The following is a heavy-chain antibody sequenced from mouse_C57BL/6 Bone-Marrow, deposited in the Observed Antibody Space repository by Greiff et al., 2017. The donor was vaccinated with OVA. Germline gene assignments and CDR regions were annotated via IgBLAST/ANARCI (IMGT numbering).Heavy chain of an antibody. D-gene: IGHD2-5*01. CDR1: GFTFTDYY. V-gene: IGHV7-3*01. Sequence: EVKLQESGGGLVQPGGSLSLSCAASGFTFTDYYMSWVRQPPGKALEWLGFIRNKANGYTTEYSASVKGRFTISRDNSQSILYLQMNALRAEDSATYYCARSYYSNYPWYFDVWGTGTTVTVSS. CDR3: ARSYYSNYPWYFDV. J-gene: IGHJ1*03. CDR2: IRNKANGYTT.